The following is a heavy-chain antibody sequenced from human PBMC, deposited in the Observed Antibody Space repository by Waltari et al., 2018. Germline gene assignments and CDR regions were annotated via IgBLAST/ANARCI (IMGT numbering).Heavy chain of an antibody. D-gene: IGHD3-22*01. CDR2: INQSGDT. Sequence: QVNLQQWGAGLLKPSETLSLTCAVSGGSFSGYYWSWIRQSPGRGLEWVGEINQSGDTNYNPAIKIRVTTSLDTSTNTFSLKVKLVTAADTAMYFCARRSPISVIVPDEGPFDLWGLGTMVTVSS. CDR1: GGSFSGYY. J-gene: IGHJ3*01. V-gene: IGHV4-34*01. CDR3: ARRSPISVIVPDEGPFDL.